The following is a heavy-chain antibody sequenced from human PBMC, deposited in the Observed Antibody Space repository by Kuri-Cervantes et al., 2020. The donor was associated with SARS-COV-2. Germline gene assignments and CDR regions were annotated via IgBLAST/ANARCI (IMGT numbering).Heavy chain of an antibody. CDR2: INYIGNS. D-gene: IGHD3-3*02. Sequence: SETLSLTCTVSGVSISSTSYYWAWIRQPPGKGLEWIGSINYIGNSYRNPSLRSRVITSVDTSKNQFSVNINSVTAADTAIYFCARHPNSMSGFDPWGQGTPVTVSS. CDR1: GVSISSTSYY. J-gene: IGHJ5*02. CDR3: ARHPNSMSGFDP. V-gene: IGHV4-39*01.